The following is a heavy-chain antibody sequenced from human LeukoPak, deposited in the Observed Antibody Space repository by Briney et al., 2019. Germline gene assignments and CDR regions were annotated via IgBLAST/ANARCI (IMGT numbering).Heavy chain of an antibody. CDR3: ARWGRGAAAGTYYYYGMDV. D-gene: IGHD6-13*01. CDR1: GYTFTSYD. J-gene: IGHJ6*02. Sequence: GASVKVSCKASGYTFTSYDINWVRQATGQGLEWMGWMNPNSGNTGYAQKFQGRVTMTRNTSISTAYMELSSLKAEDTAVYYCARWGRGAAAGTYYYYGMDVWGQGTTVTVSS. V-gene: IGHV1-8*01. CDR2: MNPNSGNT.